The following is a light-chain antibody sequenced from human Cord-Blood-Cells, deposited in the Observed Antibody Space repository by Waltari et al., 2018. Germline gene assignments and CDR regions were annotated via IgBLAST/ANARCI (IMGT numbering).Light chain of an antibody. CDR1: QSVLYSSNNKNY. Sequence: DIVMTQSPDSLAVSLGERATLNCKSSQSVLYSSNNKNYLAWYQQQPGHPPKLLIYWAATRESGVPDRFSGSGSGTDFTLTISSLQAEDVAVYYCQQYYSTPWTFGQGTKVEIK. CDR3: QQYYSTPWT. V-gene: IGKV4-1*01. J-gene: IGKJ1*01. CDR2: WAA.